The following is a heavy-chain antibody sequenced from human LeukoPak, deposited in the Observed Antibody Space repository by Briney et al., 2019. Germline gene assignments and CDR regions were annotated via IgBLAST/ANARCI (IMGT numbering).Heavy chain of an antibody. CDR2: IYHSGST. CDR1: GGSFSGYY. Sequence: SETLSLTCAVYGGSFSGYYWSWIRQPPGKGLEWIGSIYHSGSTYYNPSLKSRVTISVDTSKNQFSLKLSSVTAADTAVHYCARVITSGWYYFDSWGQGTLVTVSS. CDR3: ARVITSGWYYFDS. D-gene: IGHD6-19*01. J-gene: IGHJ4*02. V-gene: IGHV4-34*01.